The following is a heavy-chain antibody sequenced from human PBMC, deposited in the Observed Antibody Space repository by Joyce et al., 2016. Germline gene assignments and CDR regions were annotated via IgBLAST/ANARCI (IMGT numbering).Heavy chain of an antibody. D-gene: IGHD1-26*01. CDR2: ISYTGNT. CDR1: GDFVSSGSYF. Sequence: QVQLRESGPGLVKPSETLSLTCTVSGDFVSSGSYFWSWIRQPTRKTLEWLGYISYTGNTNFNPSFKSRLTISIDTSKSQFSLKLGSVTAADTAVYFCARWHSYPSGVFDFWGPGSLVSVSS. CDR3: ARWHSYPSGVFDF. V-gene: IGHV4-61*01. J-gene: IGHJ4*02.